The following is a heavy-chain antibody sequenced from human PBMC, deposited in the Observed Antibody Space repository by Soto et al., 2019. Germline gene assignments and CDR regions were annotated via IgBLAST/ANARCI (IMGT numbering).Heavy chain of an antibody. CDR1: GGSISSSSYY. CDR2: IYYSGST. J-gene: IGHJ4*02. D-gene: IGHD6-19*01. CDR3: AGLMKPGIAVAGLLAAIPLFDY. V-gene: IGHV4-39*01. Sequence: SETLSLTCTVSGGSISSSSYYWGWIRQPPGKGLEWIGSIYYSGSTYYNPSLKSRVTISVDTSKNQFSLKLSSVTAADTAVYYCAGLMKPGIAVAGLLAAIPLFDYWGQGTLVTVSS.